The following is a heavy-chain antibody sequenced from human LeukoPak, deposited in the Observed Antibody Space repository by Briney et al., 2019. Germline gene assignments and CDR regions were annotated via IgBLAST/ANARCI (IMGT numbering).Heavy chain of an antibody. Sequence: ASETLSLTCTVSDDSISSGAYSWVWVRQPPGKGLEFIGTVYYGGKTYYNPSLKSRVTISVDTSKNQFSLKLSSVTAADTAVYYCARHGVTKEYFQHWGQGTLVTVSS. J-gene: IGHJ1*01. CDR3: ARHGVTKEYFQH. V-gene: IGHV4-39*01. D-gene: IGHD5-18*01. CDR2: VYYGGKT. CDR1: DDSISSGAYS.